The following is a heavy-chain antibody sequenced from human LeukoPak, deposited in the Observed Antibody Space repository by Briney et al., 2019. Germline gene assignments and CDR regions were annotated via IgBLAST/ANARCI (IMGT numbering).Heavy chain of an antibody. Sequence: GGSLRLSCAASGFTFSSYAMHWVRQAPGKGLEWVAVISYDGSNKYYADSVKGRFTISRDNSKNTLYLQMNSLRAEDTAVYYCARDQTYYDILTGYFDYWGQGTLVTVSS. J-gene: IGHJ4*02. CDR2: ISYDGSNK. CDR1: GFTFSSYA. V-gene: IGHV3-30-3*01. D-gene: IGHD3-9*01. CDR3: ARDQTYYDILTGYFDY.